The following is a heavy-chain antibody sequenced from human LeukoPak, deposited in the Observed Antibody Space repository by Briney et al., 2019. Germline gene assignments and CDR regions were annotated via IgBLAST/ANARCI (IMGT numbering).Heavy chain of an antibody. J-gene: IGHJ5*02. CDR2: IYYSGST. V-gene: IGHV4-59*08. CDR3: ARGLRGWEGWFDP. Sequence: SETLSLTCAVYGGSFSSSSWSWIRQPPGKGLEWIGYIYYSGSTNYNPSLKSRVTISVDTSKNQFSLKLSSVTAADTAVYYCARGLRGWEGWFDPWGQGTLVTVSS. CDR1: GGSFSSSS. D-gene: IGHD1-26*01.